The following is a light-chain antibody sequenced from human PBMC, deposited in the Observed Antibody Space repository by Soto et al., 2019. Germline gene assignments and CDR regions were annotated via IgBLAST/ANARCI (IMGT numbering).Light chain of an antibody. CDR2: RNN. CDR1: PSNIGTNY. V-gene: IGLV1-47*01. Sequence: QSVLTQPPSASGAPGQRVTISCSGRPSNIGTNYVYWYHQLPGTAPKLLISRNNQRPSGVPDRFSGSKSGTSASLAISGLRSEDEGDYYCAAWDDSLSGHYVFGTGTKVTVL. CDR3: AAWDDSLSGHYV. J-gene: IGLJ1*01.